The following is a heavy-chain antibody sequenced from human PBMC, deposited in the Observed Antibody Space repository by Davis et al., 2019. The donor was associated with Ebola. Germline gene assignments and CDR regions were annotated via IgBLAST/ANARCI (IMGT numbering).Heavy chain of an antibody. Sequence: PSETLSLTCAVYGGSFSGYYWSWIRQPPGKGLEWIGYIYYSGSTNYNPSLKSRVTISVDTSKNQFSLKLSSVTAADTAVYYCARTPHKLELRYWGQGTLVTVSS. D-gene: IGHD1-7*01. CDR1: GGSFSGYY. CDR3: ARTPHKLELRY. J-gene: IGHJ4*02. V-gene: IGHV4-59*08. CDR2: IYYSGST.